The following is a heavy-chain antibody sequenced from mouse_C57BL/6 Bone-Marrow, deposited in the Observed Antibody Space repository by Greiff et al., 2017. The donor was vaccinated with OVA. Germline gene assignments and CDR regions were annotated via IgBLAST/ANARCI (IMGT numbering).Heavy chain of an antibody. Sequence: QVQLQQPGAELVKPGASVKMSCKASGYTFTSYWITWVKQRPGQGLEWIGDIYPGSGSTNYNEKFKSKATLTVDTSSSTAYMQLSSLTSEDSAVYYCARKRVYDYHAMDYWGQGTSVTVSS. CDR1: GYTFTSYW. V-gene: IGHV1-55*01. CDR2: IYPGSGST. D-gene: IGHD2-3*01. CDR3: ARKRVYDYHAMDY. J-gene: IGHJ4*01.